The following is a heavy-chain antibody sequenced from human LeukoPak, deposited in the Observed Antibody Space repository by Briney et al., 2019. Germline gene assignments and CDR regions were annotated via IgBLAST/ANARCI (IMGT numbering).Heavy chain of an antibody. V-gene: IGHV4-59*08. J-gene: IGHJ4*02. CDR2: INHSGST. CDR1: GGSISGYY. CDR3: ARHGQNDGYPLDY. D-gene: IGHD5-24*01. Sequence: PSETLSLTCAVSGGSISGYYWSWIRQPPGKGLEWIAYINHSGSTNYNPPLKSRLTISVDTSKNQLSLKLNSMTDADTAVYYCARHGQNDGYPLDYWGQGTLVSVSS.